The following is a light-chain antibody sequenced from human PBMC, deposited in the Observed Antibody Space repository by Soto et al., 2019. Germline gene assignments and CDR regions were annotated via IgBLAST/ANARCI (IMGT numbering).Light chain of an antibody. CDR2: EVS. J-gene: IGLJ1*01. V-gene: IGLV2-8*01. Sequence: QSALTQPPSASGSPGQSVTISCTGTSSDVGVYNYVSWYQQHPGKAPKLMIYEVSKRPSGVPDRFSGSKSGNTASLTVSGIQAEDEADYYCSSYAGSNTRFGTGTKVTVL. CDR3: SSYAGSNTR. CDR1: SSDVGVYNY.